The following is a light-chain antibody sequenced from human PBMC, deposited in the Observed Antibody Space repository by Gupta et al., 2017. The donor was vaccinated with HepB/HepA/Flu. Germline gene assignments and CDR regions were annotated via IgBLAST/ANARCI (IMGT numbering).Light chain of an antibody. CDR1: NIGTKG. V-gene: IGLV3-21*04. J-gene: IGLJ2*01. CDR2: NDS. CDR3: QVWDSSNDSAV. Sequence: SYVVTQPPSVSVAPGKTALITCGGNNIGTKGVHWYQQKPGQAPVMVIYNDSDRPSGIPERFSGSNSGSTATLTISRVEAGDEAEYYCQVWDSSNDSAVFGGGTKLTVL.